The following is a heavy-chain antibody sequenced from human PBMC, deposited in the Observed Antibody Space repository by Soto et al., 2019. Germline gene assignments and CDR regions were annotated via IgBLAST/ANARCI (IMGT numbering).Heavy chain of an antibody. CDR2: IRSKAKSYTT. J-gene: IGHJ4*02. CDR3: ARAAPYPPFDY. V-gene: IGHV3-72*01. Sequence: GGSLRLSCAASGFTFSDHYMDWVRQAPGKGLEWVGRIRSKAKSYTTEYAASVKGRFTISRDDSKNSLYLQMNGLKTEDTAVYYCARAAPYPPFDYWGQGTLVTVSS. CDR1: GFTFSDHY.